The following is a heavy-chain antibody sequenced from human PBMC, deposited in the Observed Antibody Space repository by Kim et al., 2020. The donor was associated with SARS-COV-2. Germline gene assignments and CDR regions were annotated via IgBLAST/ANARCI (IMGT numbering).Heavy chain of an antibody. CDR2: IYYSGST. D-gene: IGHD3-3*01. CDR1: GGSLSSYS. J-gene: IGHJ4*02. Sequence: SETLSLTCTVSGGSLSSYSWSWIRQPPGKGLEWIGYIYYSGSTNYNPSLKSRVTISVDTSKNQFSLKLSSVTAADTAVYYCAREGPSDYDFWSGYYTSSCFDYWGQGTLVTVSS. CDR3: AREGPSDYDFWSGYYTSSCFDY. V-gene: IGHV4-59*01.